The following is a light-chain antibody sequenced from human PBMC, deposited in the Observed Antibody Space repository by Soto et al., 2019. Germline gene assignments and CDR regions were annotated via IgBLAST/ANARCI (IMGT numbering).Light chain of an antibody. CDR3: LQYSTWPPLYT. V-gene: IGKV3-15*01. CDR1: QAVSSY. CDR2: DAS. Sequence: EIVMTQSPAALSVSLGERVSLTCRASQAVSSYLAWYQQKPCQAPRLLSSDASTRATDIPDRFSGSGSGTDFTLTISSLQSSDLAVYYCLQYSTWPPLYTFGQGTKLEIK. J-gene: IGKJ2*01.